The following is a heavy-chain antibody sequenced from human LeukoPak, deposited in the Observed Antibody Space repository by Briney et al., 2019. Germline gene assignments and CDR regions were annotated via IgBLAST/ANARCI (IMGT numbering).Heavy chain of an antibody. CDR3: AELGITMIGGV. Sequence: GRSLRLSCAASGFTFDDYAMHWVRQAPGKGLEWVSYISSSGSTIYYADSVKGRFTISRDNAKNSLYLQMNSLRAEDTAVYYCAELGITMIGGVWGKGTTVTISS. CDR1: GFTFDDYA. D-gene: IGHD3-10*02. CDR2: ISSSGSTI. V-gene: IGHV3-48*03. J-gene: IGHJ6*04.